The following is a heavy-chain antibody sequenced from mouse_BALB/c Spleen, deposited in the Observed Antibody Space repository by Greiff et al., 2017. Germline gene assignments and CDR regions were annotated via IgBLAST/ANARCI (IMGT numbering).Heavy chain of an antibody. D-gene: IGHD1-1*01. CDR1: GYTFTSYW. Sequence: QVQLQQSGAELVKPGASVKLSCKTSGYTFTSYWIQWVKQRPGQGLGWIGEIFPGTGTTYYNEKFKGKATLTIDTSSSTAYMQLSSLTSEDSADYFCARVEDFITTVVATPFAYWGQGTLVTVSA. CDR3: ARVEDFITTVVATPFAY. CDR2: IFPGTGTT. V-gene: IGHV1S132*01. J-gene: IGHJ3*01.